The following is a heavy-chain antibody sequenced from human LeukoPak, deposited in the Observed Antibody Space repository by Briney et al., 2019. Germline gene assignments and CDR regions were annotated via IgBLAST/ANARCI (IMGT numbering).Heavy chain of an antibody. CDR2: ISGSGGST. V-gene: IGHV3-23*01. D-gene: IGHD1-26*01. Sequence: GGSLRLSCAASGFAFSSYAMSWVRQAPGKGLEWVSAISGSGGSTYYADSVKGRFTISRDNSKNTLYLQMNSLRAEDTAVYYCAKTNIFAHPSGYFDYWGQGTLVTVSS. CDR1: GFAFSSYA. J-gene: IGHJ4*02. CDR3: AKTNIFAHPSGYFDY.